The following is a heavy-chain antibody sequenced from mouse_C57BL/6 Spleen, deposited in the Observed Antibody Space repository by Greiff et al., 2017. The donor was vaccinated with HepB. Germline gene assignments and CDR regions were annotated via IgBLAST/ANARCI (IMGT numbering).Heavy chain of an antibody. J-gene: IGHJ4*01. D-gene: IGHD2-2*01. CDR2: IYPGSGST. CDR3: AMVTTGYYYAMDY. CDR1: GYTFTSYW. Sequence: QVQLQQPGAELVKPGASVKMSCKASGYTFTSYWITWVKQRPGQGLEWIGDIYPGSGSTNYNEKFKSKATLTVDTSSSTAYMQLSRLTSEDSAVYYCAMVTTGYYYAMDYWGQGTSVTVSS. V-gene: IGHV1-55*01.